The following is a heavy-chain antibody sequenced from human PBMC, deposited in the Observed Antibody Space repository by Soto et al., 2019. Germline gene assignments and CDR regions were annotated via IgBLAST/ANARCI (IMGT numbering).Heavy chain of an antibody. CDR1: GYSFTSYW. Sequence: GESLKISCKGSGYSFTSYWISWVRQMPGKGLEWMGRIDPSDSYTNYSPSFQGHVTISADKSISTAYLQWSSLKASDTAMYYCARTQFTRYCSSTSCSYYYYGMEVWGQGTTVTVSS. CDR3: ARTQFTRYCSSTSCSYYYYGMEV. CDR2: IDPSDSYT. D-gene: IGHD2-2*01. J-gene: IGHJ6*02. V-gene: IGHV5-10-1*01.